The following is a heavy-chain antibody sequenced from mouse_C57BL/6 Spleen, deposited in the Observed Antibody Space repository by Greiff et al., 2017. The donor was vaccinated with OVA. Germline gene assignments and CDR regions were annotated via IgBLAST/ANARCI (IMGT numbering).Heavy chain of an antibody. V-gene: IGHV3-6*01. D-gene: IGHD1-1*01. CDR1: GYSITSGYY. Sequence: VQLKESGPGLVKPSQSLSLTCSVTGYSITSGYYWNWIRQFPGNKLEWMGYISYDGSNNYNPSLKNRISITRDTSKNQFFLKLNSVTTEDTATYYCARETTVVPHWYFDVWGTGTTVTVSS. CDR3: ARETTVVPHWYFDV. CDR2: ISYDGSN. J-gene: IGHJ1*03.